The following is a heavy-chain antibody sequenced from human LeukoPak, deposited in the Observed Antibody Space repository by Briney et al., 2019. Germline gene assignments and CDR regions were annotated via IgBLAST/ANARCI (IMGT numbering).Heavy chain of an antibody. CDR1: GGSFSGYY. J-gene: IGHJ4*02. CDR3: ARQGYGYCSSTSCESAY. D-gene: IGHD2-2*03. V-gene: IGHV4-34*01. CDR2: INHSGST. Sequence: SETLSLTCAVYGGSFSGYYWSWIRQPPGKGLEWIGEINHSGSTNYNPSLKSRVTISVDTSKNQFSLKLSSVTAADTAVYYCARQGYGYCSSTSCESAYWGQGTLVTVSS.